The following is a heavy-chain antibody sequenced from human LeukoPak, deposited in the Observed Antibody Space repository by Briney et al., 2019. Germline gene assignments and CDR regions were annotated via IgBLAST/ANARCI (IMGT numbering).Heavy chain of an antibody. CDR1: GFTFNSYA. Sequence: GGSLRLSCAASGFTFNSYAMSWVRQAPGKGLEWVSAISGSGDSTYYADSVKGRFTISRDNSKNTLYLQMNSLRAEDTAVYYCAKRGAEVGVTVAPGDYWGQGTLVTVSS. V-gene: IGHV3-23*01. J-gene: IGHJ4*02. CDR2: ISGSGDST. CDR3: AKRGAEVGVTVAPGDY. D-gene: IGHD3-16*02.